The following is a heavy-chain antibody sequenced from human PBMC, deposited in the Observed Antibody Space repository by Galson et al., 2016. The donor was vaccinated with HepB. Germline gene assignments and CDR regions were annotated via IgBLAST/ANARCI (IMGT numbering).Heavy chain of an antibody. J-gene: IGHJ5*02. D-gene: IGHD1-7*01. CDR1: GGSVSSYNW. CDR3: AREGSTRNYFDP. Sequence: ETLSLTCAVSGGSVSSYNWWNWFRQPPGKGLEWIGEIYQSGTTNFNPSLKSRVTMSMDKNKNELSLKMSSVTAADTAVYYCAREGSTRNYFDPWGQGTLVIVSS. CDR2: IYQSGTT. V-gene: IGHV4-4*02.